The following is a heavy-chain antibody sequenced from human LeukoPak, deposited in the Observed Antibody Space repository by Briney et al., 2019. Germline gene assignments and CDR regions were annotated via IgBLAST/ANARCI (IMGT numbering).Heavy chain of an antibody. CDR2: ISGSGDSK. D-gene: IGHD2-2*01. J-gene: IGHJ6*03. Sequence: GGSVRLSCAASGFSLRVYAMHWVRQAPGKGLECVSDISGSGDSKYYADAVKGRFTISRDNSKNTLYMQMNSLRAEDTAVYYCATELGYCRSTSCLPLYYYYYMDVWGKGITVTVSS. V-gene: IGHV3-23*01. CDR1: GFSLRVYA. CDR3: ATELGYCRSTSCLPLYYYYYMDV.